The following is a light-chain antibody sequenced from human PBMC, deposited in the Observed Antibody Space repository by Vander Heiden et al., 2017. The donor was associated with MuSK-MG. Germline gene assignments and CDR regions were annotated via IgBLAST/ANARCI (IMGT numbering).Light chain of an antibody. CDR2: YAS. CDR1: QNVSSY. J-gene: IGKJ2*01. CDR3: LQRSNWPRT. Sequence: ESALTQSPATPSLSPGDRAPLSCRASQNVSSYLAWYQQKPGQAPRLLIYYASNRATGIPARFSGSGSGTEFTLTISSLEPEDFAVYYCLQRSNWPRTFGQGTKLDIK. V-gene: IGKV3-11*01.